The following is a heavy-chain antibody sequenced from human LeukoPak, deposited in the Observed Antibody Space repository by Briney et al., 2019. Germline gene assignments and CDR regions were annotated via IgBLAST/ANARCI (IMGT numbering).Heavy chain of an antibody. CDR1: GYSFTNYW. CDR3: ALYSSGWYYPFDI. D-gene: IGHD6-19*01. V-gene: IGHV5-51*01. J-gene: IGHJ3*02. Sequence: GESLKISCKGSGYSFTNYWIGWVRQMPGKGLEWMGIIYPGDSDTRYSPSFQGQVTISADKSISTAYLQWSSVKASDTAMYYCALYSSGWYYPFDIWGQGTMVTVSS. CDR2: IYPGDSDT.